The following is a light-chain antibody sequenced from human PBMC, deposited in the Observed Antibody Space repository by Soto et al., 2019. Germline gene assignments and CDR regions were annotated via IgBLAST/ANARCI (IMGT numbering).Light chain of an antibody. CDR2: EVS. CDR3: SSYAGSNIHYV. V-gene: IGLV2-8*01. Sequence: QSVLTQPPSASGSPGQSVTISCTGTSSDVAGYNYVSWYQQHPGKAPKLMIYEVSKRPSGVPDRFSGSKSGNTASLTVSGLQAEDEADYYCSSYAGSNIHYVFGTGTKVTVL. CDR1: SSDVAGYNY. J-gene: IGLJ1*01.